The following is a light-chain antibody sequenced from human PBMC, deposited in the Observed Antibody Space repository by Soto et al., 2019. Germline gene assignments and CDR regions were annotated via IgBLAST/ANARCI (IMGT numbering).Light chain of an antibody. Sequence: EIVLTQSPGTLSLSPGERATLSCRASQSVSSRYLAWYQQKPGQAPRLLIYGASSRATGIPDRFSGSGSGTEFTLTISSLEPEDFAVYYCQQYGSSPPYTFGQGTKLEIK. V-gene: IGKV3-20*01. J-gene: IGKJ2*01. CDR1: QSVSSRY. CDR3: QQYGSSPPYT. CDR2: GAS.